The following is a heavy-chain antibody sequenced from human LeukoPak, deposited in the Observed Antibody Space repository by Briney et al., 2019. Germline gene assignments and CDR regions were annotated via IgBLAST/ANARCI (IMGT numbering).Heavy chain of an antibody. V-gene: IGHV3-74*01. D-gene: IGHD2-2*01. CDR1: GFTFTSHW. CDR2: INSDGSST. CDR3: ATFPARGFYMDV. J-gene: IGHJ6*03. Sequence: GGSLRLSCAASGFTFTSHWMHWVRQAPGEGLMWVSRINSDGSSTTYADSVKGRFTTSRDNAKNTLYLQMNSLRAEDTAVYFCATFPARGFYMDVWGRGTTVTVSS.